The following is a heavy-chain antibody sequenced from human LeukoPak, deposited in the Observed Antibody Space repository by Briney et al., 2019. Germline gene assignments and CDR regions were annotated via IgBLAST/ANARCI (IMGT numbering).Heavy chain of an antibody. Sequence: GGSLRLSCAASGFNFSNYWMHWVRQAPGKGLVWVSRIKSDGSTTAYADSVKGRFTISGDNAKNTLYLQMNSLRAEDTAVYHCARDWGYSYGLDYWGQGTLVTVSS. D-gene: IGHD5-18*01. J-gene: IGHJ4*02. V-gene: IGHV3-74*01. CDR1: GFNFSNYW. CDR2: IKSDGSTT. CDR3: ARDWGYSYGLDY.